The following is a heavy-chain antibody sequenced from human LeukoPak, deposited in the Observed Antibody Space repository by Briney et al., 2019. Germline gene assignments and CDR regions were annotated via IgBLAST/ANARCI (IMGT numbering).Heavy chain of an antibody. CDR1: VFTFCTYG. J-gene: IGHJ6*02. V-gene: IGHV3-30*18. Sequence: PGGSLRLSCAGSVFTFCTYGMHWVRQAPGKGLEWVAVISYDGNSKYYSGSAKGRFTISRDNSKNTLYLQMNSLRPEDTAVYYCANGDPGPADHPMNDYYYSLDVWGQGTTVIVSS. D-gene: IGHD2-2*01. CDR2: ISYDGNSK. CDR3: ANGDPGPADHPMNDYYYSLDV.